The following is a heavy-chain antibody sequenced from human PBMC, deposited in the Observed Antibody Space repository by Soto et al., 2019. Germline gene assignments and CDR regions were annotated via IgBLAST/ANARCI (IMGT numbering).Heavy chain of an antibody. CDR2: ISYDGSNK. Sequence: QVQLVESGGGVVQPGRSLRLSCAASGFTFSSYGMHWVRQAPGKGLEWVAVISYDGSNKYYADSVKGRFTISRDNSKNTLYLQMNSLRAEDTAVYYCAKVFGVVVATLYYYYGMDVWCQGTTVTVSS. D-gene: IGHD2-15*01. CDR3: AKVFGVVVATLYYYYGMDV. V-gene: IGHV3-30*18. J-gene: IGHJ6*02. CDR1: GFTFSSYG.